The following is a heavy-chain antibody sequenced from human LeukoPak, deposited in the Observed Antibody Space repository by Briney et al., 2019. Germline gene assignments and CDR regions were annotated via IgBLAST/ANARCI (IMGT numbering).Heavy chain of an antibody. V-gene: IGHV3-7*03. D-gene: IGHD3-9*01. CDR3: AKWGPYDILTGRIN. CDR1: GFTFSNYW. J-gene: IGHJ4*02. Sequence: GGSLRLSCAASGFTFSNYWMTWVRQAPGKGLEWVANIKPDESEKYYVGSVKGRFTISRDNAKNSLYLQMNSLRAEDTAVNYCAKWGPYDILTGRINWGQGTLVTVSS. CDR2: IKPDESEK.